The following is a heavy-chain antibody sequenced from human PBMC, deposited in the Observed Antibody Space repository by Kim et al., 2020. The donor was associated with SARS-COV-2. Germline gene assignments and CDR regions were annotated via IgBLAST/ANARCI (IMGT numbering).Heavy chain of an antibody. CDR3: AVPLLWFGELFGTDAFDI. CDR1: GGSISSSSYY. Sequence: SETLSLTCTVSGGSISSSSYYWGWIRQPPGKGLEWIGSIYYSGSTYYNPSLKSRVTISVDTSKNQFSLKLSSVTAADTAVYYCAVPLLWFGELFGTDAFDIWGQGTMVTVSS. CDR2: IYYSGST. V-gene: IGHV4-39*01. J-gene: IGHJ3*02. D-gene: IGHD3-10*01.